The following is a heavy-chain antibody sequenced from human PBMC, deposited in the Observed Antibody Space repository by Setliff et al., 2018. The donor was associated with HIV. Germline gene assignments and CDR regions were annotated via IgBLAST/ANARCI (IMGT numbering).Heavy chain of an antibody. D-gene: IGHD3-10*01. CDR3: ASLDGSESPYIYYYYMDV. V-gene: IGHV4-59*08. J-gene: IGHJ6*03. CDR2: IYYSGST. CDR1: GGSISSYY. Sequence: PSETLSLTCTVSGGSISSYYWSWIRQPPGKGLEWIGYIYYSGSTNYNPSLKSRVTIFVDTSKNQFSLKLSSVTAADTAVYYCASLDGSESPYIYYYYMDVWGKGTAVTVSS.